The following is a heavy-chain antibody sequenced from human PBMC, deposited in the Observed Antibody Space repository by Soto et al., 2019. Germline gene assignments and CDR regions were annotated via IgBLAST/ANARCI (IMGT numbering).Heavy chain of an antibody. J-gene: IGHJ3*02. CDR2: IKQDGSEK. CDR3: ANLPHYKFWPPHDAFDI. V-gene: IGHV3-7*01. CDR1: GFTFGSYW. D-gene: IGHD3-3*01. Sequence: EGQLVESGGALVQPGGSLRLSCEGSGFTFGSYWMSWVRQAPGKGLEWVANIKQDGSEKNYVDSVKGRFTISRDNSKQSLYLQMNSLRAEDTALYYCANLPHYKFWPPHDAFDIWGQGTMVTV.